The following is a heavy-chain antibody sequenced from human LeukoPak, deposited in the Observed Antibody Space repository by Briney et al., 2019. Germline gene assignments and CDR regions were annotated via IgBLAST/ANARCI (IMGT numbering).Heavy chain of an antibody. Sequence: GGSLRLSCAASGFTFSAHTMNWVRLAPGRGLQWVSYIGSRGITIYYAHSVEGRFTISRENAKNSLYLQMSRLRVEHTAVYYCPRGPLYDITESYGLWGQGTLVTVSS. CDR3: PRGPLYDITESYGL. D-gene: IGHD2-8*01. CDR2: IGSRGITI. CDR1: GFTFSAHT. J-gene: IGHJ4*02. V-gene: IGHV3-48*01.